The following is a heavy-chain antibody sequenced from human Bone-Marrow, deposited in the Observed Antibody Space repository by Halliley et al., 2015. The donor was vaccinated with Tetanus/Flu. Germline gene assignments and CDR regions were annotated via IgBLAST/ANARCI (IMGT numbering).Heavy chain of an antibody. J-gene: IGHJ6*02. CDR2: INYSGST. V-gene: IGHV4-34*10. CDR1: GGSFSDHY. CDR3: VRSRGGMVRGMNYYDGMDV. D-gene: IGHD3-10*01. Sequence: TLSLTCAVYGGSFSDHYWTWIRQPPGKGLEWIGEINYSGSTNYNAALKSRLKISMDTSRHQFSLKLTSVTTADTAVYYCVRSRGGMVRGMNYYDGMDVWGQGTTVTVSS.